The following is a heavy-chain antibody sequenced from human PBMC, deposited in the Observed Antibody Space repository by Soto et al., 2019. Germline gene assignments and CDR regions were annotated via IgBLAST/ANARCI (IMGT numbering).Heavy chain of an antibody. Sequence: QVQLVQSGAEVKKPGASVKVSCKASGYTFTTYYIHWVRQAPGQGLEWMGVINPSGGSTTNAQKFHGKVTMTRDPATSSVDMELGSLRSEDTAVYYCARDFADDDDSSSYSCVRGCEGGFYYWCQGSLVTVSS. CDR1: GYTFTTYY. V-gene: IGHV1-46*01. CDR2: INPSGGST. D-gene: IGHD3-22*01. CDR3: ARDFADDDDSSSYSCVRGCEGGFYY. J-gene: IGHJ4*02.